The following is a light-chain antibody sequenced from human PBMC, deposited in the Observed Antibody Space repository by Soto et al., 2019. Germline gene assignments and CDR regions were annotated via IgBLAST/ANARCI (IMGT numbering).Light chain of an antibody. Sequence: QSVLTQPPSASGSPGQSVTISCTGTSSDIGGYNFVSWYQQHPGKAPKLMIYEVSKRPSGVPDRFSGSKSGNTASLTVSGLQGEDEAAYYCSSHAGNNNWGVFGGGTQLTVL. CDR2: EVS. J-gene: IGLJ3*02. CDR1: SSDIGGYNF. CDR3: SSHAGNNNWGV. V-gene: IGLV2-8*01.